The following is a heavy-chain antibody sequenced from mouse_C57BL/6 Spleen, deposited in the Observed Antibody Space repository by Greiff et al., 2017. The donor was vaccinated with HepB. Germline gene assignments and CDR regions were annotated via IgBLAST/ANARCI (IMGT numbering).Heavy chain of an antibody. CDR2: IDPSDSYT. V-gene: IGHV1-59*01. CDR3: ARDLD. J-gene: IGHJ2*01. Sequence: VKLQQPGAELVRPGTSVKLSCKASGYTFTSYWMHWVKQRPGQGLEWIGVIDPSDSYTNYNQKFKGKATLTVDTSSSTAYMQLSSLTSEDSAVYYCARDLDWGQGTTLTVSS. CDR1: GYTFTSYW.